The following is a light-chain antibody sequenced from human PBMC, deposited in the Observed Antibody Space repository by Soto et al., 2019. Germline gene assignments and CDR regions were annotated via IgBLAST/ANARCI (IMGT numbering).Light chain of an antibody. CDR3: QQYGSSPQIT. V-gene: IGKV3-20*01. CDR1: QRVNSD. CDR2: GAS. Sequence: EIIMTQSPATLSVSPGERATLSCRASQRVNSDLAWYQQKPGQAPRLLIYGASSRATGIPDRFSGSGSGTDFTLTISRLEPEDFAVYYCQQYGSSPQITFGQGTRLEIK. J-gene: IGKJ5*01.